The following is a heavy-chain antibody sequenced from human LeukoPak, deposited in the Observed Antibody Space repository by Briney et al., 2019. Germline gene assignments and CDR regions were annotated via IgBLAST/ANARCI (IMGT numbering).Heavy chain of an antibody. V-gene: IGHV3-33*08. CDR3: ARDDDDFWSGYYTTNATTLGNWFDP. J-gene: IGHJ5*02. D-gene: IGHD3-3*01. CDR1: GFTFSSYG. Sequence: HSGGSLRLPCAASGFTFSSYGMHWVRQAPGKGLEWVAVIWYDGSNKYYADSVKGRFTISRDNSKNTLYLQMNSLRAEDTAVYYCARDDDDFWSGYYTTNATTLGNWFDPWGQGTLVTVSS. CDR2: IWYDGSNK.